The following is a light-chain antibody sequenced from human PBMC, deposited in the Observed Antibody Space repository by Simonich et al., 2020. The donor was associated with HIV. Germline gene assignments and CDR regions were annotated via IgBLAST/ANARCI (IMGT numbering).Light chain of an antibody. CDR2: WAS. CDR3: QQYYTTPLT. Sequence: DIVMTQSPDSLAVSLGERATINCNSSQSILKRSNNNNYLAWYQQKTGQPPKLLIDWASTRESGVPDRFSGSGSGTDFTLTISSLQAEDVAVYYCQQYYTTPLTFGGGTKVEIK. CDR1: QSILKRSNNNNY. J-gene: IGKJ4*01. V-gene: IGKV4-1*01.